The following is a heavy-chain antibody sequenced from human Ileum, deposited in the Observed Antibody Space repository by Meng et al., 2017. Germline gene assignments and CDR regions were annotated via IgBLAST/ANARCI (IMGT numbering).Heavy chain of an antibody. D-gene: IGHD2/OR15-2a*01. CDR1: GDSISSSNW. Sequence: HVQLEESGPGPVEPSGTLSLTCVVSGDSISSSNWWNWVRQPPGKGLEWIGEIFHTGSTNYNPSLKSRVTISADKSKNQFSLNLSSVTAADTAVYYCATNKNKKIDYWGQGTLVTVSS. J-gene: IGHJ4*02. V-gene: IGHV4-4*02. CDR2: IFHTGST. CDR3: ATNKNKKIDY.